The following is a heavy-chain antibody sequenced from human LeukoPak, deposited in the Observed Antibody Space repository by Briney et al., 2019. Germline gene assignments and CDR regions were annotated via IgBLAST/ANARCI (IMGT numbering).Heavy chain of an antibody. CDR1: GFTFSSYG. D-gene: IGHD2-2*02. J-gene: IGHJ6*02. Sequence: PGRSLRLSCAASGFTFSSYGMHWVRQAPGKGLEWVSSISSSSSYIYYADSVKGRFTISRDNAKNSLYLQMNSLRAEDTAVYYCARDQLGYCSSTSCYTGYYGMDVWGQGTTVTVSS. CDR3: ARDQLGYCSSTSCYTGYYGMDV. V-gene: IGHV3-21*01. CDR2: ISSSSSYI.